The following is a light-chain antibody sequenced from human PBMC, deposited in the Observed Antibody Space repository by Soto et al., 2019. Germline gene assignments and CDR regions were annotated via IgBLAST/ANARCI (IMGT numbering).Light chain of an antibody. Sequence: DLPITQSPSTLSASVGDRDTITCRASQSISSWLAWYQQKPGKAPKLLIYKASTLESGVPSRFSGSGSGTEFTLTISSLQPDDFGRYYCQQYYDYPWTFGQGTKVDI. J-gene: IGKJ1*01. CDR3: QQYYDYPWT. V-gene: IGKV1-5*03. CDR1: QSISSW. CDR2: KAS.